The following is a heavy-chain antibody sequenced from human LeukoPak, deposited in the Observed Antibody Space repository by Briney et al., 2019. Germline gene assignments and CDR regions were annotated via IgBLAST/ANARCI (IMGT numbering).Heavy chain of an antibody. CDR1: GGSISSSNYY. CDR2: IYYNGGS. CDR3: ARARGAAAGVLGWFDP. V-gene: IGHV4-39*07. D-gene: IGHD6-13*01. J-gene: IGHJ5*02. Sequence: PSETLSLTCTVSGGSISSSNYYWGWIRQPQGKGLEWIGNIYYNGGSYYNPSLKSRVTVSVDTSKNQFSLKLRSVTAADTAIYYCARARGAAAGVLGWFDPWGQGTLVTVSS.